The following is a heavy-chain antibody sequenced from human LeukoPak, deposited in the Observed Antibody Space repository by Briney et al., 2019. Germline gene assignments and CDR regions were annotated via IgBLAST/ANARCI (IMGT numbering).Heavy chain of an antibody. V-gene: IGHV3-21*01. D-gene: IGHD3-10*01. CDR3: ARMVRGVIIGWFDP. Sequence: GGSLRLSCAASGFTFSSYSMNWVRQAPGKGLEWVSSISSSSSYLYYADSVKGRFTISRDNAKNSLYLQMNSLRAEDTAVYYCARMVRGVIIGWFDPWGQGTLVTVSS. J-gene: IGHJ5*02. CDR2: ISSSSSYL. CDR1: GFTFSSYS.